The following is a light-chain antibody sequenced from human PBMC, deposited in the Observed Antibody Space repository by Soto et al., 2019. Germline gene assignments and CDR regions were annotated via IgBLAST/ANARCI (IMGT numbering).Light chain of an antibody. V-gene: IGLV1-44*01. CDR2: SND. Sequence: QSVLTQPPSTSGTPGKRVTISCSGSSSNIGTNTVNWYQQVPGTAPKLLIYSNDQRPSGVPDRFSGSKSGTSVSLAISGLQSEDEADYFCAAWDARLNGVVFGGGTKLTVL. J-gene: IGLJ3*02. CDR1: SSNIGTNT. CDR3: AAWDARLNGVV.